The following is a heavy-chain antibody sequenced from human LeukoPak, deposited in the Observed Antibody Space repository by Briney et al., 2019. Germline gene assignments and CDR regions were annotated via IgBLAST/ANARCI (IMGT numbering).Heavy chain of an antibody. V-gene: IGHV3-21*01. CDR2: ISSSSSYI. CDR3: ARDGLNTAMVLY. J-gene: IGHJ4*02. D-gene: IGHD5-18*01. CDR1: GFTFSSYS. Sequence: GGSLRLSCAASGFTFSSYSMNWVRQAPGKGLEWVSSISSSSSYIYYADSVKGRFTISRDNAKNSLYLQMNSLRAEDTAVYYCARDGLNTAMVLYWGQGTLVTASS.